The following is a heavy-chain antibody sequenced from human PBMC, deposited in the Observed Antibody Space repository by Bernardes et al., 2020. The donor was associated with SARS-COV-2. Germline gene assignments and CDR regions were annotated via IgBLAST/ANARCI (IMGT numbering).Heavy chain of an antibody. CDR1: GVSISTYY. D-gene: IGHD1-1*01. J-gene: IGHJ4*02. V-gene: IGHV4-59*01. CDR3: AAYGKTIDY. Sequence: SETLSLTCTVSGVSISTYYWSWVRQPPGKGLEWIGYIYYSGSTNYNPSLKSRVTMSVDTSKNQFSLKLSSVTAADTAIYYCAAYGKTIDYWGQGTLVTVSP. CDR2: IYYSGST.